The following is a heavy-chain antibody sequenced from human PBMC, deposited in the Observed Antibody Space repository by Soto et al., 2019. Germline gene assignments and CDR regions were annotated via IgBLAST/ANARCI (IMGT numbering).Heavy chain of an antibody. CDR2: MNSDGSST. D-gene: IGHD6-13*01. Sequence: EVQLVESGGGLVQPGGSLRLSCAASGITFSSSWMHWVRQAPGKGLVWVSRMNSDGSSTSYADSVKGRFTISRDNAKNTLYLQMNSLRAEDTALYYCAREYSSSRYFDYWGQGTLVTVPS. J-gene: IGHJ4*02. CDR3: AREYSSSRYFDY. V-gene: IGHV3-74*01. CDR1: GITFSSSW.